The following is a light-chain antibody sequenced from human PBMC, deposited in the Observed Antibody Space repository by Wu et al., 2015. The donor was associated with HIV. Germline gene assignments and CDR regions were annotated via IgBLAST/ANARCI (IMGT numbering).Light chain of an antibody. CDR3: QQYNGYPLT. CDR2: KAS. V-gene: IGKV1-5*03. CDR1: QSISSW. J-gene: IGKJ4*01. Sequence: DIQMTQSPSTLSASVGDRVTITCRASQSISSWLAWYQQKPGKAPNLLIYKASTLEGGVPSRFSGSGSGTEFTLTISSLQPDDFATYYCQQYNGYPLTFGGGTRVRS.